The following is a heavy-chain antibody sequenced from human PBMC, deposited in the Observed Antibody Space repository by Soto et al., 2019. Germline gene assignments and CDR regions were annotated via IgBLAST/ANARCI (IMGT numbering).Heavy chain of an antibody. D-gene: IGHD2-2*01. CDR1: GDTFTSYG. V-gene: IGHV1-18*01. J-gene: IGHJ6*03. CDR2: ISAYNGNT. CDR3: ARVLDCSSTSCYAWHYYYYMDV. Sequence: GASVKLSCKACGDTFTSYGISCVRQAPGQGLEWMGWISAYNGNTNYAQKLQGRVTMTTDTSTSTAYMELRSLRSDDTAVYYCARVLDCSSTSCYAWHYYYYMDVWGKGTTVTVS.